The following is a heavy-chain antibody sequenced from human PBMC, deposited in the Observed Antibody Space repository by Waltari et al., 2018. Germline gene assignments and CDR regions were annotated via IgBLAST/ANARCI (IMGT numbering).Heavy chain of an antibody. CDR2: ITSSSTDT. V-gene: IGHV3-48*03. J-gene: IGHJ1*01. CDR3: ARYLSGSREYFQK. D-gene: IGHD1-26*01. CDR1: GFIFSNYE. Sequence: EVQLVESGGGLVQPGGSLRLSCAASGFIFSNYEMNWVRQAPGKGLEWVSYITSSSTDTSYAYSVKGRFTISRDNAKNSLYLQMNSLRAEDTGVYYCARYLSGSREYFQKWGQGTLVTVSA.